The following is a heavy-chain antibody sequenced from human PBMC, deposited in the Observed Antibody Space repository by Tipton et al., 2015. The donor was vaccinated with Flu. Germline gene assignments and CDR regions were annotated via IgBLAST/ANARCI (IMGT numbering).Heavy chain of an antibody. D-gene: IGHD1-26*01. CDR1: GGSISSYY. Sequence: TLSLTCTVSGGSISSYYWSWIRQPPGKGLEWIGYIYYSGSTNYNPSLKSRVTISVDTSKNQCSLRLSSVTAADTAVYYCARASRGWLGATPDAFDIWGQGTMVTVSS. V-gene: IGHV4-59*01. CDR2: IYYSGST. CDR3: ARASRGWLGATPDAFDI. J-gene: IGHJ3*02.